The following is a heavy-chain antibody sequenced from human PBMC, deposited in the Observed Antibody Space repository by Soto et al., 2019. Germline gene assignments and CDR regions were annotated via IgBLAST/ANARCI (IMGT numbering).Heavy chain of an antibody. Sequence: ASVKVSCKVSGYTLTELSMHWVRQAPGKGLEWMGGFDPEDGETIYAQKFQGRVTMTEDTSTDTAYMELSSLRSEDTPVYYCATYIRGEAAARPDEGLDAFDIWGQGTMVTVSS. V-gene: IGHV1-24*01. D-gene: IGHD6-6*01. CDR2: FDPEDGET. J-gene: IGHJ3*02. CDR3: ATYIRGEAAARPDEGLDAFDI. CDR1: GYTLTELS.